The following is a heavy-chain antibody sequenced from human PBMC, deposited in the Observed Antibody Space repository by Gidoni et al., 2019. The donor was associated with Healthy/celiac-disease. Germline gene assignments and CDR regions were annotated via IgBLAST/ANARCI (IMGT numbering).Heavy chain of an antibody. Sequence: QLQLQESGPGLVKPSETLSLPCTVSGGSISSSRYYWGWIRLAPGKGLEWNWRIYYSGITHYNPALKSRVTISVDTSKNQFSLKLSSVTAADTAVYYCARHSNWGSGYFDLWGRGTLVTVSS. J-gene: IGHJ2*01. V-gene: IGHV4-39*01. CDR2: IYYSGIT. CDR1: GGSISSSRYY. D-gene: IGHD7-27*01. CDR3: ARHSNWGSGYFDL.